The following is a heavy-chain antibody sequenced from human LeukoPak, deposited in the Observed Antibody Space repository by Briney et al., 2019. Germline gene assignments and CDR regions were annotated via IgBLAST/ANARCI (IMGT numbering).Heavy chain of an antibody. J-gene: IGHJ6*02. Sequence: ASVKGPCKASGGTFSSYAISWVRQAPGQGLEWMGRIIPIFGIANYAQKFQGRVTITADKSTSTAYMELSSLRSEDTAVYYCASDPSPPNFDMDVWGQGTTVTVSS. V-gene: IGHV1-69*04. CDR2: IIPIFGIA. CDR1: GGTFSSYA. D-gene: IGHD2-2*01. CDR3: ASDPSPPNFDMDV.